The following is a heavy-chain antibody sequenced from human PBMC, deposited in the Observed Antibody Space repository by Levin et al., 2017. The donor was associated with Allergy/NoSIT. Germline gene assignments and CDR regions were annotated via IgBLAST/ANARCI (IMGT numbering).Heavy chain of an antibody. D-gene: IGHD4-17*01. CDR1: GNTFTAYY. Sequence: GESLKISCKPSGNTFTAYYLHWVRQAPGQGLEWLGWINPHSGDTSYEPKFQGRVTMTRDTSISTAYMELRRVRSDDTAVYYCARESPRGHNYGTYFDYWGQGTLVIVSS. J-gene: IGHJ4*02. CDR3: ARESPRGHNYGTYFDY. CDR2: INPHSGDT. V-gene: IGHV1-2*02.